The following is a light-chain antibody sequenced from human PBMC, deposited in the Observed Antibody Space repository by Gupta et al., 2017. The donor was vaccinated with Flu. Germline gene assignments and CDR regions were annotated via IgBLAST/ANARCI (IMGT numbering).Light chain of an antibody. Sequence: DIQMTQSPSTLSASVGDRVTITCRASQSVGKWLAWYQQEPGRAPKLLIYEASSLKSGVPSRFSGSGSGTEFTLTISSLQPADFATYYCQQYNSYSRTFGQGTKVEIK. V-gene: IGKV1-5*03. CDR3: QQYNSYSRT. J-gene: IGKJ1*01. CDR2: EAS. CDR1: QSVGKW.